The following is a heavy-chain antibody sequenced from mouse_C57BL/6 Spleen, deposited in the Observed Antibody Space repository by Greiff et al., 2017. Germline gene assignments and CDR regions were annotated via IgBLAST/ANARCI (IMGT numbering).Heavy chain of an antibody. Sequence: EVKRVESEGGLVQPGSSMKLSCTASGFTFSDYYMAWVRQVPEKGLEWVANINYDGSSTYYLDSLKSRFIISRENAKNILYLQMSSLKSEDTATYYCARLYYDYDLYYCDYWGQGTTLTVSS. CDR1: GFTFSDYY. CDR3: ARLYYDYDLYYCDY. V-gene: IGHV5-16*01. D-gene: IGHD2-4*01. J-gene: IGHJ2*01. CDR2: INYDGSST.